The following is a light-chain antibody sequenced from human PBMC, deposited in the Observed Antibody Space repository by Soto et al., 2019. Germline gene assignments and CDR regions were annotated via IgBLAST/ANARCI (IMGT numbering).Light chain of an antibody. CDR1: SSDVGGYNY. CDR3: RSYTSSSTVL. CDR2: EVS. Sequence: QSALTQPASVSGSPGQSITISCTGTSSDVGGYNYVSWYQHHPGKAPKLMIYEVSSRPSGVSNRFSGSKSGNTASLTISGLQAEDEADYYCRSYTSSSTVLFGGGTKLTVL. J-gene: IGLJ2*01. V-gene: IGLV2-14*01.